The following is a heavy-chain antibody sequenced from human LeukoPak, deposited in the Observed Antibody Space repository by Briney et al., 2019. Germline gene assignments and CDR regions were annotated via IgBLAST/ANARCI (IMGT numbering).Heavy chain of an antibody. CDR3: ARDRYGSGSYKDY. V-gene: IGHV4-4*02. J-gene: IGHJ4*02. D-gene: IGHD3-10*01. CDR1: GGSISSSNW. Sequence: SETLSLTCAVSGGSISSSNWWSWGRPPPGKGLEWSGEIYHSGSTNYNPSLKSRVTISVDKSKNQFSLKLSSVTAADTAVYYCARDRYGSGSYKDYWGQGTLVTVSS. CDR2: IYHSGST.